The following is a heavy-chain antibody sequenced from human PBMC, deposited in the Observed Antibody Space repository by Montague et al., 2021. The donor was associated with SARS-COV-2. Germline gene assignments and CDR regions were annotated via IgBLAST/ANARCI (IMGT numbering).Heavy chain of an antibody. J-gene: IGHJ4*02. CDR3: ARGAVAAPPVVDY. CDR1: GGSISSRSHY. D-gene: IGHD2-15*01. Sequence: SETLSLTCSVSGGSISSRSHYWGWIRQPPGKGLECVGSIYYIGTTFYNPSLKSRLAISIDTSKNQFSLKVNSVTAADTAMYYCARGAVAAPPVVDYWGRGTLGTVSS. CDR2: IYYIGTT. V-gene: IGHV4-39*02.